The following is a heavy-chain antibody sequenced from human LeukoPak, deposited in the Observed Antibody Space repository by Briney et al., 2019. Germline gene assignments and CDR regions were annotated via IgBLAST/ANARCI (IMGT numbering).Heavy chain of an antibody. CDR1: EFTFNNFA. V-gene: IGHV3-23*01. CDR3: ARDQSGSYYYYYGMDV. CDR2: ISGSGGST. D-gene: IGHD1-26*01. Sequence: GKSLRLSCTASEFTFNNFALHWVRQAPGKGLEWVSAISGSGGSTYYADSVKGRFTISRDNSKNTLYLQMNSLRAEDTAVYYCARDQSGSYYYYYGMDVWGQGTTVTVSS. J-gene: IGHJ6*02.